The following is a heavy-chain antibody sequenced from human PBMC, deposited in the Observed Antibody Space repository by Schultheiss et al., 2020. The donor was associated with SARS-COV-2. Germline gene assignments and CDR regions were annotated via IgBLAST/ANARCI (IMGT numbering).Heavy chain of an antibody. CDR1: GFTFSSYG. V-gene: IGHV3-33*08. CDR2: IWYDGSNK. J-gene: IGHJ4*02. CDR3: ARDLPGYSGYPDSLDY. D-gene: IGHD5-12*01. Sequence: GGSLRLSCAASGFTFSSYGMHWVRQAPGKGLEWVAVIWYDGSNKYYADSVKGRFTISRDNSKNTLYLQMNSLRAEDTAVYYCARDLPGYSGYPDSLDYWGQGTLVTVSS.